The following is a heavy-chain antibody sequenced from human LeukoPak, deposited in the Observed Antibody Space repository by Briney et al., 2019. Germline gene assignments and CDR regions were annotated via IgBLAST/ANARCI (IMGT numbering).Heavy chain of an antibody. CDR1: GYTFTSYY. V-gene: IGHV1-46*01. CDR3: ARDRTPRRGQLTY. Sequence: GASVTVSFKASGYTFTSYYMHWVRQAPGQGVEWMGIINPSGGSTSYAQKFQGRVTMTRDTSTSTVYMELSSLRSEDTAVYYCARDRTPRRGQLTYWGQGTLVTVSS. D-gene: IGHD6-13*01. J-gene: IGHJ4*02. CDR2: INPSGGST.